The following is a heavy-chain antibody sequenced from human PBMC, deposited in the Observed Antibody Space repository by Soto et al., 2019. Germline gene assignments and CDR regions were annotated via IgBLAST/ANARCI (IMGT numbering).Heavy chain of an antibody. D-gene: IGHD3-3*01. CDR3: STFRKFFQY. CDR2: IYNSGTT. J-gene: IGHJ3*01. V-gene: IGHV4-30-2*01. Sequence: ASETLSLTCAVSGGYIGGGYYTWSWIRPPPGKGLEWIGFIYNSGTTYYNSSLKSRVTISVDRSKNHFFLNLTSVTAADTAVYYCSTFRKFFQYWGQGTKVTVSS. CDR1: GGYIGGGYYT.